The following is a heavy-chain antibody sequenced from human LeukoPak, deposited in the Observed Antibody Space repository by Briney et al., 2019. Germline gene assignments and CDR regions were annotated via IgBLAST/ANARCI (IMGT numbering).Heavy chain of an antibody. CDR1: GFTVSSYY. V-gene: IGHV3-66*01. D-gene: IGHD4-11*01. CDR3: ARSYSNHLFGMDV. Sequence: GGSLRLSCAASGFTVSSYYMTWVRQAPGKGLEWVSVIYSGGNRYCADSVKGRVAISRDNPKNTVFLQMNSVRAEDTAVYYCARSYSNHLFGMDVWGQGTTVTVSS. CDR2: IYSGGNR. J-gene: IGHJ6*02.